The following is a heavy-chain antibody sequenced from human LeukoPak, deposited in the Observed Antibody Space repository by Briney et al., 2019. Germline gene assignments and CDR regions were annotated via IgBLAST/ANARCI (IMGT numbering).Heavy chain of an antibody. CDR2: ISSSSSYI. Sequence: PGGSLRLSCAASGFTFSSYSMNWVRQAPGKGLEWVSSISSSSSYIYYADSVKGRFTISRDNTKNSLYLQMNSLRAEDTAVYYCARAGGSYPSWCFDLWGRGTLVTVSS. CDR3: ARAGGSYPSWCFDL. J-gene: IGHJ2*01. V-gene: IGHV3-21*01. CDR1: GFTFSSYS. D-gene: IGHD1-26*01.